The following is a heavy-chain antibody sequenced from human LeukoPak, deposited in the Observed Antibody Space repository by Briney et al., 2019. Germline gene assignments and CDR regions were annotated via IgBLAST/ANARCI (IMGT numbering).Heavy chain of an antibody. V-gene: IGHV4-31*02. D-gene: IGHD3-22*01. J-gene: IGHJ4*02. Sequence: XLXXXXSGGXXSSGGYYWSRIRQHPGRGLEWIGYIYYSGSTYYNPSLKSRVTISVDTSKNQFSLKLSSVTAADTAVYYCARSGSGYDFDYWGQGTLVTVSS. CDR2: IYYSGST. CDR1: GGXXSSGGYY. CDR3: ARSGSGYDFDY.